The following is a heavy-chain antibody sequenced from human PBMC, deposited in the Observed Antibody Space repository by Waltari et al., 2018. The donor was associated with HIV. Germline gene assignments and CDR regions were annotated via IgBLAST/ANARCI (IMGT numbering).Heavy chain of an antibody. V-gene: IGHV1-2*02. Sequence: QVQLVQSGAEVKKPGASVKVSCKASGYTFTGYYMHWVRQAPGQGLEWMGWINPNSGGTNYAQKFQGRVTMTRDTSISTAYMELSRLRSDDTAVYYCARDETVVVPAPQCCGMDVWGQGTTVTVSS. CDR3: ARDETVVVPAPQCCGMDV. D-gene: IGHD2-2*01. J-gene: IGHJ6*02. CDR1: GYTFTGYY. CDR2: INPNSGGT.